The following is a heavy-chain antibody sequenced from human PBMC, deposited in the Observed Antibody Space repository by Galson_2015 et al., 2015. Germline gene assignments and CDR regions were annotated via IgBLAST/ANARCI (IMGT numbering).Heavy chain of an antibody. CDR3: AGTYKVWYYYYGMDV. V-gene: IGHV1-18*01. J-gene: IGHJ6*02. CDR1: GYTFTSYG. Sequence: KVSCKASGYTFTSYGISWVRQAPGQGLDWMGWISAYNGNTNYAQKLQGRVTMTTDTSTSTAYMELRSLRSDDTAVYYCAGTYKVWYYYYGMDVWGQGTTVTVSS. CDR2: ISAYNGNT. D-gene: IGHD5-24*01.